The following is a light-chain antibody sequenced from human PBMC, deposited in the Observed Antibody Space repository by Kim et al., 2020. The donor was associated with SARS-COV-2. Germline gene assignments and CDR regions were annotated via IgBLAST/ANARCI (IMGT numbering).Light chain of an antibody. CDR2: GNS. V-gene: IGLV1-40*01. CDR1: SANIGAGYD. CDR3: QSYDSSLSGSV. Sequence: QRVTISCTGSSANIGAGYDVHWYQQLPGTAPNLLIFGNSNRPSGVPDRFSASKSGTSASLAITGLQADDEADYYCQSYDSSLSGSVFGGGTQLTVL. J-gene: IGLJ2*01.